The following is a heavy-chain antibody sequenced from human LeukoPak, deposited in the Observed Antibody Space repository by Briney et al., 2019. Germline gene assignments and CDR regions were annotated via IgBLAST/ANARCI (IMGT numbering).Heavy chain of an antibody. Sequence: ASVKVSCKASGYTFTSYDINWVRQATGQGLEWMGWMNPNSGNTGYAQKFQGRVTMTRNTSISTAYMELSSLRSEDTAVYYCARALPYDFWSGYYHYYYYYGTDVWGQGTTVTVSS. J-gene: IGHJ6*02. D-gene: IGHD3-3*01. V-gene: IGHV1-8*01. CDR1: GYTFTSYD. CDR2: MNPNSGNT. CDR3: ARALPYDFWSGYYHYYYYYGTDV.